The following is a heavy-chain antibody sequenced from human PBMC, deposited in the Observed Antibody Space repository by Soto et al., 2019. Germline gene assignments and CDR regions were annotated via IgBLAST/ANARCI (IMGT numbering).Heavy chain of an antibody. D-gene: IGHD3-10*01. V-gene: IGHV4-34*01. CDR3: ARGLFSGTSYSGGWSFFDF. Sequence: QVQLQQWGAGLLKPSETLSLTCAVSGGSFSDYTWTWIRQSPGKGLEWIGQINGAGSANYNPSLKSRVTISIRTSNTAFFLDLTSVTAAATAVYSSARGLFSGTSYSGGWSFFDFWGQGTLVTVSS. CDR1: GGSFSDYT. CDR2: INGAGSA. J-gene: IGHJ4*02.